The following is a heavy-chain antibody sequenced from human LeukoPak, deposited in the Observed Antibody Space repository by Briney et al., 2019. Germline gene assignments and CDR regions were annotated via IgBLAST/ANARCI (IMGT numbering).Heavy chain of an antibody. CDR2: IDPTDSYT. CDR3: ARRGRSSSNFDF. Sequence: GESLKISCKGSGYIFTSYWITWVRQMPGKGLEWMGMIDPTDSYTNYSPSFQGHVTISTDKSISTAYLHWTGLKASDTAIYYCARRGRSSSNFDFWGQGTLVTVSS. J-gene: IGHJ4*02. CDR1: GYIFTSYW. V-gene: IGHV5-10-1*01. D-gene: IGHD6-6*01.